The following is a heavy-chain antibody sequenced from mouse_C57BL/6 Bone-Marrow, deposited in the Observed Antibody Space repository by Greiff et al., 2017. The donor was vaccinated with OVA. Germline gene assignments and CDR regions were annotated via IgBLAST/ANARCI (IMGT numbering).Heavy chain of an antibody. Sequence: EVQVVESGGDLVKPGGSLKLSCAASGFTFSSYGMSWVRQTPDKRLEWVATISSGGSYTYYPDSVKGRFTISRDNAKNTLYLQMSSLKSEDTAMYYCARLNWDWFAYWGQGTLVTVSA. CDR2: ISSGGSYT. J-gene: IGHJ3*01. CDR3: ARLNWDWFAY. V-gene: IGHV5-6*01. D-gene: IGHD4-1*01. CDR1: GFTFSSYG.